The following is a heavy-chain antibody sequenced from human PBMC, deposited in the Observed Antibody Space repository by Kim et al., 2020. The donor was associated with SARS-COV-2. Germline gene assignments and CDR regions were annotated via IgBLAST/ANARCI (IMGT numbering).Heavy chain of an antibody. D-gene: IGHD3-22*01. CDR2: ISSSSSYI. CDR1: GFTFSSYS. J-gene: IGHJ2*01. V-gene: IGHV3-21*01. Sequence: GGSLRLSCAASGFTFSSYSMNWVRQAPGKGLEWVSSISSSSSYIYYADSVKGRFTISRDNAKNSLYLQMNSLRAEDTAVYYCARAVTYYYDSSGYNWYFDLWGRGTLVTVSS. CDR3: ARAVTYYYDSSGYNWYFDL.